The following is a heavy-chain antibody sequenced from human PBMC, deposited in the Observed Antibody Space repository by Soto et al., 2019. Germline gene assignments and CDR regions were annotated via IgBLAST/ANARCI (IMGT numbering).Heavy chain of an antibody. V-gene: IGHV1-18*01. D-gene: IGHD3-9*01. Sequence: QVQLVQSGAEVKKPGASVKVSCKASGYTFTSYGISWVRQAPGQGLEWMGWISAYNGNTNYAQKLQGRVTMTTDTSTSTAYMELRSLRSDDTAVYYCPRDLADYDILTGYYDQAQYNWFDPWGQGTLVTVSS. J-gene: IGHJ5*02. CDR3: PRDLADYDILTGYYDQAQYNWFDP. CDR1: GYTFTSYG. CDR2: ISAYNGNT.